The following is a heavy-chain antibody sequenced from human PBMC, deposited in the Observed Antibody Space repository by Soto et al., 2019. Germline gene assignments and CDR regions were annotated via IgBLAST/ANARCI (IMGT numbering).Heavy chain of an antibody. CDR2: FIPIFRTL. Sequence: QVQLIQSEAEVKKPGSSVRVSCTASGGIFGSHGFSWVRQAPGQRLEWVGGFIPIFRTLTYTEKFQARVRIAAVESTNTGYLDLSSLTSEDTAVYYCVRDRRIYYSDPHDEFVASDYEVWGQGTMVSVSS. CDR1: GGIFGSHG. CDR3: VRDRRIYYSDPHDEFVASDYEV. D-gene: IGHD3-22*01. V-gene: IGHV1-69*01. J-gene: IGHJ3*01.